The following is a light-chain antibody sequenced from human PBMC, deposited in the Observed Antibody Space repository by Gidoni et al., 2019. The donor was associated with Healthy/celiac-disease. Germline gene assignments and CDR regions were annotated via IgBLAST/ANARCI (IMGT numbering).Light chain of an antibody. Sequence: DIQMTQSPSSLSASVGDRVTITCRASQSISSYLNWYQQKPGKAPKLLIYAASSLQSGVPSRFSGSGSGTDVTLTISSLQPEDFATYDCQQSYSTPPGTWTFGQGTKVEIK. V-gene: IGKV1-39*01. CDR2: AAS. CDR1: QSISSY. J-gene: IGKJ1*01. CDR3: QQSYSTPPGTWT.